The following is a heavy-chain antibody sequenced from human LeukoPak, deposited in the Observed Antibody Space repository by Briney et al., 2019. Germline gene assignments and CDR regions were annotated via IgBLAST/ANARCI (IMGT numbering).Heavy chain of an antibody. D-gene: IGHD2-8*01. V-gene: IGHV4-4*02. CDR3: SRENGAFSPFGY. CDR1: GGSISNTNW. CDR2: ISLTGLT. J-gene: IGHJ4*02. Sequence: SETLTLTCGVSGGSISNTNWWSWVRQPPGQGLEWIGEISLTGLTHYNPSLESRVTVSLDKSKNQLSLNLTSVTAADTAVYYCSRENGAFSPFGYWGQGTLVTVLS.